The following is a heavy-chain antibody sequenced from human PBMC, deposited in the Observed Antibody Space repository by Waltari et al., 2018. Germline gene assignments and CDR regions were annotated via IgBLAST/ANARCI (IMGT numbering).Heavy chain of an antibody. V-gene: IGHV1-2*02. CDR1: GYTFTGHY. CDR3: ARDSYSAERGRFDP. Sequence: QVQLVQSGAEVRKPGASVKVSCKGSGYTFTGHYILWVRQAPGQGLEWMGWINPNNGDTKCAQKFQDRVTMTRGTSISTAFMELNSLRSDDTAMYYCARDSYSAERGRFDPWGQGTLVTVSS. J-gene: IGHJ5*02. D-gene: IGHD2-21*01. CDR2: INPNNGDT.